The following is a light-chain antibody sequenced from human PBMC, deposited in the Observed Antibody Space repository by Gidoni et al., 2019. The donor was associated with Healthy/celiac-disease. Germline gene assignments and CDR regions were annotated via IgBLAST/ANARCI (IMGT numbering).Light chain of an antibody. V-gene: IGKV1-33*01. CDR3: QQYDNPPIT. CDR2: DAS. J-gene: IGKJ1*01. CDR1: HDISNY. Sequence: DIQMTQSPSSLSASVGDRVTINCQASHDISNYLNWYQQKPGKAPKLLIYDASNLETGVPSRFSGSGSGTDFTFTISSLQPEDIATYYCQQYDNPPITFGQGTKVEIK.